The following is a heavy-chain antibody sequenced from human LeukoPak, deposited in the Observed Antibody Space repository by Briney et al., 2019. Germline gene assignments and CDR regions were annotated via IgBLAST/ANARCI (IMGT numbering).Heavy chain of an antibody. CDR2: ISAYNGNT. J-gene: IGHJ4*02. D-gene: IGHD3-22*01. V-gene: IGHV1-18*01. Sequence: ASVKVSCKASGYTLSSYGISWVRQAPGQGLEWMGWISAYNGNTNYAQKVQGRVTMTTDTSTSTAYMELRSLRSDDTAVYYCARGYYYDSSGFHSGGEFDYWGQGTLVTVSS. CDR1: GYTLSSYG. CDR3: ARGYYYDSSGFHSGGEFDY.